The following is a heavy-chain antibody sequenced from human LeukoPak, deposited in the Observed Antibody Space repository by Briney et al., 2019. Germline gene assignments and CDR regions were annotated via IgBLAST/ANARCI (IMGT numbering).Heavy chain of an antibody. D-gene: IGHD2-15*01. Sequence: PSETLSLTCTVSGGSIRSDYSSWIRHPPGGGLEWSGYIYTSGSTNYNPSLQSRVTISVDTSNNQFSLKLSSVTAADTAVYYCAGSDQRYYYYYMDVWGKGTTVSVFS. CDR1: GGSIRSDY. V-gene: IGHV4-4*09. J-gene: IGHJ6*03. CDR2: IYTSGST. CDR3: AGSDQRYYYYYMDV.